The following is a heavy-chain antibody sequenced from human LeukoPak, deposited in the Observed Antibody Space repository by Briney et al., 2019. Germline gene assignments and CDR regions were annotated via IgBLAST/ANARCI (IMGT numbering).Heavy chain of an antibody. J-gene: IGHJ4*02. CDR2: ISWDGGST. V-gene: IGHV3-43*01. Sequence: GGSLRLSCAASGFTFDHYTMHWVRQAPGKGLEWVSLISWDGGSTYYADSVKGRFTVSRDNSKNSLSLQMNSLRAEDTALYYCAKDGKNYFDYWGQGTLVTVSS. CDR1: GFTFDHYT. CDR3: AKDGKNYFDY.